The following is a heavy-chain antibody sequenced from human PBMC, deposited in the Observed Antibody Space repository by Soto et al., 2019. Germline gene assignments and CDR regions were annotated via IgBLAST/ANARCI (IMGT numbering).Heavy chain of an antibody. D-gene: IGHD3-10*01. Sequence: PSETLSLTCAVYGGSFSGYYWSWIRQPPGKGLEWIGEINHSGSTNYNPSLKSRVTISVDTSKNQFSLKLSSVTAADTAVYYCARNHYGSGSYLSYWGQGTLVTVS. CDR3: ARNHYGSGSYLSY. CDR1: GGSFSGYY. CDR2: INHSGST. V-gene: IGHV4-34*01. J-gene: IGHJ4*02.